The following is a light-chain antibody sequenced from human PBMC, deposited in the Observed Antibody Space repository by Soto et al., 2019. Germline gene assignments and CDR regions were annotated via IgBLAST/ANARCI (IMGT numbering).Light chain of an antibody. V-gene: IGLV2-14*01. J-gene: IGLJ1*01. Sequence: QSALTQPASVSGSPGQAITVSCTGSSSDVGANDYVSWYQQHPGKAPKLMMYDVNNRPSGVSNRFSGSKSGNTASLTITGLQAEDEADYYCSSYISSSTLYVFGTGTKLTVL. CDR1: SSDVGANDY. CDR3: SSYISSSTLYV. CDR2: DVN.